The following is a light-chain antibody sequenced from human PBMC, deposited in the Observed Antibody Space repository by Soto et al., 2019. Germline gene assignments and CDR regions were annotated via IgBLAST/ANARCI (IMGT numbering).Light chain of an antibody. J-gene: IGKJ1*01. CDR2: GAS. CDR3: QQYKNWPRT. CDR1: QSVSSN. Sequence: EMVMTQSPVTLSVSPGERATRSCRASQSVSSNLVWYQQKPGQAPRLLIYGASTRATGIPARFSGSGSGTEFTLTISSLQSEDFAVYYCQQYKNWPRTFGQGTKVEIK. V-gene: IGKV3-15*01.